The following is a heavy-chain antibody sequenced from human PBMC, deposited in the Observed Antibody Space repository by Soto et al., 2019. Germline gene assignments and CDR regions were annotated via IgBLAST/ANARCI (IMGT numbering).Heavy chain of an antibody. J-gene: IGHJ6*02. V-gene: IGHV1-24*01. CDR1: GYTLTELS. D-gene: IGHD2-2*01. Sequence: GASVKVSCKVSGYTLTELSMHWVRQAPGKGLEWMGGFDPEDGETIYAQKFQGRVTMTEDTSTDTAYMELSSLRSEDTAVYYCATALPYRTLPAAMLIEAYGMDVWGQGTTVTVSS. CDR2: FDPEDGET. CDR3: ATALPYRTLPAAMLIEAYGMDV.